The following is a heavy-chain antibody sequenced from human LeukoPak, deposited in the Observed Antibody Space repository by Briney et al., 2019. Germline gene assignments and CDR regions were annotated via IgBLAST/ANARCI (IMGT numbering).Heavy chain of an antibody. CDR1: GFTVSSNY. Sequence: PGGSLRLSCAASGFTVSSNYMSWVRQAPGKGPEYVSTISGSGNGGSICYADSVKGRFTISRDDSKSILYLQMNGLRSEDTAVYYCVKDFGRVRGTPDSWGQGTLVTVSS. CDR2: ISGSGNGGSI. J-gene: IGHJ4*02. V-gene: IGHV3-64D*06. D-gene: IGHD3-16*01. CDR3: VKDFGRVRGTPDS.